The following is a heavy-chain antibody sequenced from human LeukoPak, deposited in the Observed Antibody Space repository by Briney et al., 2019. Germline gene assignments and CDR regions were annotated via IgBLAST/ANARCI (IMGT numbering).Heavy chain of an antibody. D-gene: IGHD3-10*01. V-gene: IGHV3-11*01. CDR3: AKAFVREMVRAPFPDY. CDR1: GFSFRDRY. CDR2: ISPNSDNI. J-gene: IGHJ4*02. Sequence: GGSLRLSCAASGFSFRDRYMSWIRQAPGKGMEWVAYISPNSDNIHYADSVKGRFTISRDNSKNTLYLQMNSLRAEDTAVYYCAKAFVREMVRAPFPDYWGQGTLVTVSS.